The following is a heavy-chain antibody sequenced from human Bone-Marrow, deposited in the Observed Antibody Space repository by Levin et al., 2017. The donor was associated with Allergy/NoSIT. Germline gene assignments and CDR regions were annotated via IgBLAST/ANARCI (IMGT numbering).Heavy chain of an antibody. D-gene: IGHD1-26*01. Sequence: KTSETLSLTCSISGVSVTDNTYFWGWIRQSPGKGLEWIGTSYPTGFTYYNPSLKSPLSISVDTSKNQLSLTVSHVTAADTAVYYCASLRVGNTWVDDWGQGTLVTVSS. V-gene: IGHV4-39*07. CDR1: GVSVTDNTYF. CDR3: ASLRVGNTWVDD. CDR2: SYPTGFT. J-gene: IGHJ4*02.